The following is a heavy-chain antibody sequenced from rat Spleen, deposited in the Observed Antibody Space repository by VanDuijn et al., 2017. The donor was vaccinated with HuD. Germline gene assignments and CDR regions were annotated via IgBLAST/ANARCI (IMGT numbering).Heavy chain of an antibody. J-gene: IGHJ2*01. CDR2: ISPSGGST. D-gene: IGHD1-11*01. CDR3: ATDRGWTTEGIGYFDY. Sequence: EVQLVESGGGLVQPGRSLKLSCAASGFTFSNYGMHWIRQAPTKGLEWVASISPSGGSTYYRDSVKGRFTISRDNAKSTLYLQMDSLRSEDTATYYCATDRGWTTEGIGYFDYWGQGVMVTVSS. CDR1: GFTFSNYG. V-gene: IGHV5-19*01.